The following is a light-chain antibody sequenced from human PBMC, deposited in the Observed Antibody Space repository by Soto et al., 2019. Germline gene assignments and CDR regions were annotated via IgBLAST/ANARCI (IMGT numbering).Light chain of an antibody. CDR1: QGISNH. CDR3: LQHNNFPLT. J-gene: IGKJ5*01. V-gene: IGKV1-17*03. Sequence: DIQMTQSPSTLSASFGDSVPITCRARQGISNHLVWFQLTPGKVPKRLIYDASSLQTGVPSRFRGSGSGTDFTLTISSLPPEDFEPYYCLQHNNFPLTVGQGTRLEN. CDR2: DAS.